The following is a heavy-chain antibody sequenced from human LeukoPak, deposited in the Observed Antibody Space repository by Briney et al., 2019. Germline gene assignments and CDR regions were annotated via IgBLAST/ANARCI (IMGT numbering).Heavy chain of an antibody. D-gene: IGHD1-26*01. CDR3: ARGKWGLFYYMDV. V-gene: IGHV3-48*01. CDR2: ISTSSSTI. CDR1: GFTFSSYS. J-gene: IGHJ6*03. Sequence: GGSLRLSCAASGFTFSSYSMNWARQAPGKGLEWVSYISTSSSTIYDADSVSGRFPISRDNAKNSLYLQMNSLRAEDTAVYYCARGKWGLFYYMDVWGKGTKVTVSS.